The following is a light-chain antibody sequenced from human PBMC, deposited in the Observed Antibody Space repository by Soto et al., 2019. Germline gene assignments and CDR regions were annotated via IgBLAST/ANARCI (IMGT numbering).Light chain of an antibody. CDR2: GAS. J-gene: IGKJ2*01. Sequence: EIVMTQSPATLSVSPGERATLSCRASQSISTNLAWYQQKPGQAPRLVIYGASTRATGIPARFSGSGSGTEFTLTISSXXXEDXXXXXXXQXXNWPPYTFGQGTKLEIK. V-gene: IGKV3-15*01. CDR1: QSISTN. CDR3: XQXXNWPPYT.